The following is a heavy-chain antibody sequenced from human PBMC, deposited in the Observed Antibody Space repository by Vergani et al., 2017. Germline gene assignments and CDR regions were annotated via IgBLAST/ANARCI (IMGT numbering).Heavy chain of an antibody. V-gene: IGHV1-18*01. CDR3: ATDSLRDYYDSSGPSNLDY. CDR2: ISAYNGNT. D-gene: IGHD3-22*01. Sequence: QVQLVQSGAEVKKPGASVKVSCKASGYTFTSYGISWVRQAPGQGLEWMGWISAYNGNTNYAQKLQGRVTMTTDTSTSTAYMELRSLRSEDTAVYYCATDSLRDYYDSSGPSNLDYWGQGTLVTVSS. CDR1: GYTFTSYG. J-gene: IGHJ4*02.